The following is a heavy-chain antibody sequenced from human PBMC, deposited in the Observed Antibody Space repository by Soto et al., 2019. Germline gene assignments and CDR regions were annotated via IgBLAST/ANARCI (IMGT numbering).Heavy chain of an antibody. CDR1: GGSISSYY. CDR3: ARQATIFGVVILDY. J-gene: IGHJ4*02. D-gene: IGHD3-3*01. Sequence: QVQLQESGPGLVKPSETLSLTCTVSGGSISSYYWSWIRQPPGKGLEWIGYFYYSGSTNYNPSLKSRVTISVDTSKNQFSLKLSSVTAADTAVYYCARQATIFGVVILDYWGQGTLVTVSS. V-gene: IGHV4-59*01. CDR2: FYYSGST.